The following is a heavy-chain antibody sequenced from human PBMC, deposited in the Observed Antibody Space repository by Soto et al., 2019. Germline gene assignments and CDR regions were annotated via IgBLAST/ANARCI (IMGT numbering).Heavy chain of an antibody. CDR2: ISHSGIT. Sequence: LRRTLSLTCAVSGGSITSANWWTWVRQPPGGGLEWIGEISHSGITNYKASLKSRVTMSVDKTKNDVSLKLTSVTAADTAVYYCARVLRGWFDPWGQGTPVTVSS. CDR3: ARVLRGWFDP. CDR1: GGSITSANW. V-gene: IGHV4-4*03. J-gene: IGHJ5*02.